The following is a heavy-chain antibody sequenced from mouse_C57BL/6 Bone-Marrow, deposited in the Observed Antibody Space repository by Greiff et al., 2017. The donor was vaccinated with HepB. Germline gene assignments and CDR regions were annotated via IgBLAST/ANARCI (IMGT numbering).Heavy chain of an antibody. CDR3: ARDIYYDFWFAY. Sequence: EVHLVESGGGLVKPGGSLKLSCAASGFTFSSYAMSWVRQTPEKRLEWVATISDGGSYTYYPDNVKGRFTISRDNAKNNLYLQMSQLKSEDTAMYYCARDIYYDFWFAYWGQGTLVTVSA. V-gene: IGHV5-4*01. CDR2: ISDGGSYT. J-gene: IGHJ3*01. CDR1: GFTFSSYA. D-gene: IGHD2-4*01.